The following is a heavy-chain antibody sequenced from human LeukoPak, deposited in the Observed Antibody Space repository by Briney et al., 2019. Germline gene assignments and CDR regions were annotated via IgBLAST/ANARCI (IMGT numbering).Heavy chain of an antibody. CDR2: IHYSGST. CDR1: GGSISGGGLY. J-gene: IGHJ4*02. Sequence: SQTLSLTCTVSGGSISGGGLYWSWIRQHPGKGLEWIGYIHYSGSTYYNPSLKSRVTISVDTSKNQFSLKLSSVTAADTAVYYCARDARHCCGGICEAPFDYWGQGTLVTVSS. V-gene: IGHV4-31*03. CDR3: ARDARHCCGGICEAPFDY. D-gene: IGHD2-15*01.